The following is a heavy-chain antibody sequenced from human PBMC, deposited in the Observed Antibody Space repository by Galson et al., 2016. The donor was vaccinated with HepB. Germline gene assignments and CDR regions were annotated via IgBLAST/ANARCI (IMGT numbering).Heavy chain of an antibody. CDR2: IYYSGRT. Sequence: SETLSPTCSVSDGSISGYYWSWMRQPPGKGLEWIGYIYYSGRTKYHPSLESRATLPVNTPKNQFSLRLSSAAAADTAVYYCARVQTGMIYSFDYWGQGTLVTVSS. V-gene: IGHV4-59*01. J-gene: IGHJ4*02. D-gene: IGHD1-1*01. CDR3: ARVQTGMIYSFDY. CDR1: DGSISGYY.